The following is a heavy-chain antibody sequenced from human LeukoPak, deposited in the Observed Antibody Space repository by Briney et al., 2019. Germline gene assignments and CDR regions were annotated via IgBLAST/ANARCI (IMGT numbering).Heavy chain of an antibody. CDR3: ARRPYGGFDY. V-gene: IGHV4-59*08. Sequence: SETLSLTCTVFSGSISRYYWSWIRQPPGKGLEWIGYIYYSGSTNYTPSLKSRVSISLDTSKNQSSLKLSSVTAADTAVYYCARRPYGGFDYWGQGTLVTVSS. D-gene: IGHD4-17*01. CDR2: IYYSGST. J-gene: IGHJ4*02. CDR1: SGSISRYY.